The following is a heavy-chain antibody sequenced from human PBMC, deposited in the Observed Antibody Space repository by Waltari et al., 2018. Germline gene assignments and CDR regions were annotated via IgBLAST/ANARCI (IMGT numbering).Heavy chain of an antibody. CDR1: GYSISSGYY. D-gene: IGHD3-10*01. V-gene: IGHV4-38-2*01. J-gene: IGHJ6*02. Sequence: QVQLQESGPRLVTPSETLSLNCAVSGYSISSGYYWDWIRQPPGKGLGWMGTINHSGLTYYNQSLKSRVTKSVDTSKNHFALEMRSVTAADTAVYYCARGGGLLRGVSGYGYGMDVWGQGTTVTVSS. CDR3: ARGGGLLRGVSGYGYGMDV. CDR2: INHSGLT.